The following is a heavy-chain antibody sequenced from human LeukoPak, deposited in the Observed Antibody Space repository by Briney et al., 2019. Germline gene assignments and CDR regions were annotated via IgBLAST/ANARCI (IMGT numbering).Heavy chain of an antibody. J-gene: IGHJ4*02. V-gene: IGHV3-7*05. CDR1: GFTFSSYW. D-gene: IGHD5-12*01. CDR2: IKQDGSEK. Sequence: GGSLRLSCAASGFTFSSYWMSWVRQAPGKGLEWVANIKQDGSEKYYVDSVKGRFTISRDNAKNSLYLQMNSLRAEDTAVYCCASISSGYGKDYWGQGTLVTVSS. CDR3: ASISSGYGKDY.